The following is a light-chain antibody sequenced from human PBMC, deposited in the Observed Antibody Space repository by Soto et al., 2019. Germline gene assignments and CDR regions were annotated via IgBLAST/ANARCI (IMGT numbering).Light chain of an antibody. J-gene: IGKJ5*01. CDR3: QQRSNWPPIT. CDR2: DAS. Sequence: EIVLTQSPGTLSLSPGERATLSCRAIHSVSSYLAWYQQKPGQAPRLLIYDASNRATGIPARFSGSGSGTDFTLTISSLEPEDFAVYYCQQRSNWPPITFGQGTRLEIK. V-gene: IGKV3-11*01. CDR1: HSVSSY.